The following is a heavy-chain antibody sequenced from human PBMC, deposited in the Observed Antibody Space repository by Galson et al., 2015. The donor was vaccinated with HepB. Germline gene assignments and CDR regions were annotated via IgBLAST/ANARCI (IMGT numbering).Heavy chain of an antibody. Sequence: SLRLSCAASGFTFSRYAMSWVRQAPGKGLEWVSGITGSGGSTYYADSVKGRFSISRDNSKNTVYLQMNSLRAEDTAVYYCAKDRAVTIEYFQDWGQGILVTVSS. J-gene: IGHJ1*01. D-gene: IGHD4-17*01. CDR1: GFTFSRYA. CDR2: ITGSGGST. CDR3: AKDRAVTIEYFQD. V-gene: IGHV3-23*01.